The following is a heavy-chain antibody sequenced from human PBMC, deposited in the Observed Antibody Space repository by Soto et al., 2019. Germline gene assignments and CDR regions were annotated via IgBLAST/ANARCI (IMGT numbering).Heavy chain of an antibody. J-gene: IGHJ5*02. D-gene: IGHD6-6*01. CDR3: ARVGPFPGIAAREWFDP. V-gene: IGHV1-69*01. Sequence: QVQLVQSGAEVKKPGSSVKVSCKASGGTFSNYAINWVRQAPGQGLEWMGGIISMFDTTNYAQKFKGRVTITADETTCTAYMELSSLRSEDTAVYYCARVGPFPGIAAREWFDPWGQGTLVTVSS. CDR2: IISMFDTT. CDR1: GGTFSNYA.